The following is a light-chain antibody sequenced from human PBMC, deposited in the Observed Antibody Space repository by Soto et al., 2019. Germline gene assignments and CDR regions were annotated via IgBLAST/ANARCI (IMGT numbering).Light chain of an antibody. Sequence: QSVLTQPASVSGSPGQSITISCTGTSSDVGGYNYVSWYQQHPGKAPKLMIYEVSNRPSGVSNRFSGSKSGNTDSLTISGLQAEDEAEYYCRSYTSSSTLVFGGGTKLTVL. V-gene: IGLV2-14*01. CDR3: RSYTSSSTLV. CDR2: EVS. CDR1: SSDVGGYNY. J-gene: IGLJ2*01.